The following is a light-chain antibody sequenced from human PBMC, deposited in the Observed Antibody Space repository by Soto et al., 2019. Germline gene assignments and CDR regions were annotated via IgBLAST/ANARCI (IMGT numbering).Light chain of an antibody. CDR1: QSVSSN. V-gene: IGKV3-15*01. Sequence: EIVMTQSPATLSVSPGERATISCRASQSVSSNLAWYQQKPGQAPRLLIYGASTRATGIPARFSGSGSGTEFTLTISSLQSEDFAVYYCQQYNNWRTFGQGTKWIS. CDR2: GAS. CDR3: QQYNNWRT. J-gene: IGKJ1*01.